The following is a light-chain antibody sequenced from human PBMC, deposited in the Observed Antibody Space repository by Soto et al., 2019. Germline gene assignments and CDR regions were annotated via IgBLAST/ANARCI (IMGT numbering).Light chain of an antibody. CDR2: DDS. V-gene: IGLV3-21*02. J-gene: IGLJ3*02. Sequence: SYVMTQPPSVSVAPGQTAKISCGGTNIGSKSVHWYQQKPDQAPVLVIYDDSDRPSGIPERFSGSNSGNTATVTISSVEAGDEADYYCQVWDNVSDHWVFGGGTKLTVL. CDR3: QVWDNVSDHWV. CDR1: NIGSKS.